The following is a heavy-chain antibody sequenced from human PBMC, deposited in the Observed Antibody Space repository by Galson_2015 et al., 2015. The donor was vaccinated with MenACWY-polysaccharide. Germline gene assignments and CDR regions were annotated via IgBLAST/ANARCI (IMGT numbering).Heavy chain of an antibody. CDR3: GRHFDWAFDY. J-gene: IGHJ4*02. D-gene: IGHD2-21*01. Sequence: SLRLFCAASGFSFSGHWMTWVRQAPGKGLEWVANIKPEGSDNYYVDSVKGRFIISRDKAKNSVYLQINGLRVAETAMYYCGRHFDWAFDYRGQGALVTVSS. V-gene: IGHV3-7*01. CDR1: GFSFSGHW. CDR2: IKPEGSDN.